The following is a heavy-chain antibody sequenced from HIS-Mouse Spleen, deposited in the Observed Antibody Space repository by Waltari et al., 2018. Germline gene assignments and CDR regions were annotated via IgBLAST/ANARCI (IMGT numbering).Heavy chain of an antibody. V-gene: IGHV3-9*01. J-gene: IGHJ4*02. CDR2: SSWNSGSI. Sequence: EVQLVESGGGLVQPGRSLRLSCAASGFTFDDYAMHWVRAAPGKGLEWVSGSSWNSGSIGYADSVKGRFTISRDNAKNSLYLQMNSLRAEDTALYYCAKDGRSLNYWGQGTLVTVSS. CDR1: GFTFDDYA. CDR3: AKDGRSLNY.